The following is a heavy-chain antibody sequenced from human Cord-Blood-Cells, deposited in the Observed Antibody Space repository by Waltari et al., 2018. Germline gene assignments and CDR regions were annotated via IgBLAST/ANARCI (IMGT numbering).Heavy chain of an antibody. Sequence: EVQLVESGGGLVQPGGSLRLSCAASGFTFRSYWMSWVRQAPGKGLEWVANIKQDGSEKYYVDSVKGRFTISRDNAKNSLYPQMNSLRAEDTAVYYCAREEVIPSFDYWGQGTLVTVSS. D-gene: IGHD3-16*02. CDR1: GFTFRSYW. V-gene: IGHV3-7*01. CDR2: IKQDGSEK. J-gene: IGHJ4*02. CDR3: AREEVIPSFDY.